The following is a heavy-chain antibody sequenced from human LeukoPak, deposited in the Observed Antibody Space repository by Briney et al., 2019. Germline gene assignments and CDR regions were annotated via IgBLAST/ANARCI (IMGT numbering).Heavy chain of an antibody. CDR1: GYTFITYG. Sequence: GASVKVSCKASGYTFITYGISWVRQAPGQGLEWMAWMNPNSGGTSYAQKFQGRVTMTRDTSISTGYMELSRLRFDDTAVYYCAINKAAKSLDYWGQGTLVTVSS. CDR2: MNPNSGGT. D-gene: IGHD6-25*01. J-gene: IGHJ4*02. CDR3: AINKAAKSLDY. V-gene: IGHV1-2*02.